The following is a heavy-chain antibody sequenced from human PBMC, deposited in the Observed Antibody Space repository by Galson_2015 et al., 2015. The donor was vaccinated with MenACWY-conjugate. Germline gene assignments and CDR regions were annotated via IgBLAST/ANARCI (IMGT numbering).Heavy chain of an antibody. CDR2: IYPGDSDT. CDR1: GYSFTTYW. Sequence: QSGAEVKKPGESLKISCKASGYSFTTYWIVWVRQMPGRGLEWMGIIYPGDSDTRYSPSFQGQVTISADKSNNTAHLQWSGLKASDTAMYDCARHKGLKGAFDIWGQGTMVTVSS. CDR3: ARHKGLKGAFDI. J-gene: IGHJ3*02. D-gene: IGHD2-8*01. V-gene: IGHV5-51*01.